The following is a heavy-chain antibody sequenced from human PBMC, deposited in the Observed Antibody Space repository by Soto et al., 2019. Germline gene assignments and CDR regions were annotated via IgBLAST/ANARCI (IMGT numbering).Heavy chain of an antibody. Sequence: TGGSLRLSCAASGFAFTTYAMSWVRQAPGKGLEWVSVIYSGGSTYYADSVKGRFTISRDNSKNTLYLQMNSLRAEDTAVYYCARDEPGVFFDWGQGTLVTVSS. J-gene: IGHJ4*02. CDR2: IYSGGST. CDR3: ARDEPGVFFD. D-gene: IGHD2-21*01. CDR1: GFAFTTYA. V-gene: IGHV3-66*01.